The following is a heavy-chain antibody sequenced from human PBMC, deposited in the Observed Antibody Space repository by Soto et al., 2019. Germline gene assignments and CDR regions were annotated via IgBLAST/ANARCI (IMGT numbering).Heavy chain of an antibody. CDR3: ARDRTGSRGWSAVHY. V-gene: IGHV1-2*04. J-gene: IGHJ4*02. D-gene: IGHD6-19*01. Sequence: QVQLVQSGAEVKKPGASVKGSCKASGYTFTGYYMHWERQAPGQGLEWMGWINPNSGGTNYAQKFQGWGTMTRDTSMSTDTMELSKLKSDDTAVYYCARDRTGSRGWSAVHYWGQGTLVTVSS. CDR2: INPNSGGT. CDR1: GYTFTGYY.